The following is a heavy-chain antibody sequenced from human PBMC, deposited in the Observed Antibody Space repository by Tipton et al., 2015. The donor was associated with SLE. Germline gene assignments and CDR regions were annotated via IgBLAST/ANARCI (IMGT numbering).Heavy chain of an antibody. V-gene: IGHV4-39*07. D-gene: IGHD5-24*01. J-gene: IGHJ3*02. Sequence: GLVKPSETLSLTCTVSGGSISSSSYYWGWIRQPPGKGLEWIGSIYYSGSTYYNPSLKSRVTISVDTSKNQFSLKLSSVTAADTAVYYCAGTRLRDGYKSHAFDIWGQGTMVTVSS. CDR1: GGSISSSSYY. CDR2: IYYSGST. CDR3: AGTRLRDGYKSHAFDI.